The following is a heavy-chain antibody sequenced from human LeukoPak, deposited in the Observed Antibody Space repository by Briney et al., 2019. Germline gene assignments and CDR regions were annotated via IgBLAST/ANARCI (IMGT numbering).Heavy chain of an antibody. V-gene: IGHV4-38-2*02. CDR3: ARVNIIDYGSGSYSAGWFDP. J-gene: IGHJ5*02. CDR2: IYHSGRT. CDR1: GYSISSGYY. D-gene: IGHD3-10*01. Sequence: KPSETLSLTCTVSGYSISSGYYWGWIRQPPGKGLEWIGSIYHSGRTFYNPSLKSRVTISVDTPKNQFSLKLSSVTAADTAVYYCARVNIIDYGSGSYSAGWFDPWGQGTLVTVSS.